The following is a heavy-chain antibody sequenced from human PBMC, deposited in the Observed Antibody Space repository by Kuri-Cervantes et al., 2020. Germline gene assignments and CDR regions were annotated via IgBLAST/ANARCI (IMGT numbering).Heavy chain of an antibody. CDR3: ARDARVRGVIITTSDY. CDR2: ISSNSQTI. D-gene: IGHD3-10*01. V-gene: IGHV3-48*01. CDR1: GFTFSNYN. Sequence: GGSLRLSCAASGFTFSNYNMNWVRQAPGKGLEWVSYISSNSQTIFYADSVKGRFTISRDNSKNTLYLQMNSLRAEDTAVYYCARDARVRGVIITTSDYWGQGTLVTVSS. J-gene: IGHJ4*02.